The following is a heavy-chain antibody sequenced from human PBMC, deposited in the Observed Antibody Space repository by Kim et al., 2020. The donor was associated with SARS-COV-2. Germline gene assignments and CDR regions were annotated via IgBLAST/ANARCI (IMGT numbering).Heavy chain of an antibody. CDR2: IWYDGSNK. V-gene: IGHV3-33*06. D-gene: IGHD6-6*01. J-gene: IGHJ4*02. Sequence: GGSLRLSCAASGFTFSSYGMHWVRQAPGKGLEWVAVIWYDGSNKYYADSVKGRFTISRDNSKNTLYLQMNSLRAEDTAVYYCAKDSSSSPYYFDYWGQGTLVTVSS. CDR3: AKDSSSSPYYFDY. CDR1: GFTFSSYG.